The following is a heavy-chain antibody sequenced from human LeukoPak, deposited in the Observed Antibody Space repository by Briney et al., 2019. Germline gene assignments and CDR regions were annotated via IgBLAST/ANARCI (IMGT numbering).Heavy chain of an antibody. CDR3: ARVRFLEWLPDAFDI. D-gene: IGHD3-3*01. CDR1: GGSISSGSYY. J-gene: IGHJ3*02. CDR2: IYTSGST. V-gene: IGHV4-61*02. Sequence: TSQTLSLTCTVSGGSISSGSYYWSWIRPPAGKGLEWIGRIYTSGSTNYDPSLKSRVTISVDTSKNQFSLKLSSVTAADTAVYYCARVRFLEWLPDAFDIWGQGTMVTVSS.